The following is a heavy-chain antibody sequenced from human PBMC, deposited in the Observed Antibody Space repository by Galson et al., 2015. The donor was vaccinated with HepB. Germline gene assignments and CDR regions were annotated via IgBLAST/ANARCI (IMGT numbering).Heavy chain of an antibody. CDR2: ISAYNGNT. CDR3: ARVLSVAVPASGWWYFDF. Sequence: SVKVSCKASGYTFSRYGISWVRQAPGQGLEWMGWISAYNGNTNYARDLQGRVTMTTDTSTTTAYMELRSLASDDTAVYYCARVLSVAVPASGWWYFDFWGQGTLVTVSS. V-gene: IGHV1-18*01. CDR1: GYTFSRYG. J-gene: IGHJ4*02. D-gene: IGHD2-2*01.